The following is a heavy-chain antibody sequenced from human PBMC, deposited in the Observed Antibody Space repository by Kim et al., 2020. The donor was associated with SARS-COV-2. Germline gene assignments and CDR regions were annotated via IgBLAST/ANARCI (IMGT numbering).Heavy chain of an antibody. Sequence: YADSVKGRFTISRENSKDTRYLKTNSLRAEDTAVYYCARDRGGGDAFDIWGQGTMVTVSS. V-gene: IGHV3-30*01. CDR3: ARDRGGGDAFDI. J-gene: IGHJ3*02. D-gene: IGHD3-10*01.